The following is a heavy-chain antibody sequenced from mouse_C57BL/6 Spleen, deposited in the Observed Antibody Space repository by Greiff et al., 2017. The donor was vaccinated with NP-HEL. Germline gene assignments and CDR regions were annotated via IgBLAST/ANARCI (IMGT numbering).Heavy chain of an antibody. Sequence: QVQLKESGPELVKPGASVKISCKASGYAFSSSWMNWVKQRPGKGLEWIGRIYPGDGDTNYNGKFKGKATLTADKSSSTAYMQLSSLTSEDSAVYFCARDDYDSPFAYWGQGTLVTVSA. J-gene: IGHJ3*01. CDR2: IYPGDGDT. CDR1: GYAFSSSW. CDR3: ARDDYDSPFAY. D-gene: IGHD2-4*01. V-gene: IGHV1-82*01.